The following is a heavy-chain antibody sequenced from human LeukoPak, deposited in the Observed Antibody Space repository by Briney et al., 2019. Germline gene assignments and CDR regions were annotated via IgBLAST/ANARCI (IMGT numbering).Heavy chain of an antibody. J-gene: IGHJ6*02. Sequence: GGSLRLSCAASGFTFSSYSMNWVRQAPGKGLEWVSSISSSSSYIYYADSVKGRFTIFRDNAKNSLYLQMNSLRAEDTAVYYCARLALSYCSGGSCYSYGMDVWGQGTTVTVSS. CDR1: GFTFSSYS. CDR3: ARLALSYCSGGSCYSYGMDV. V-gene: IGHV3-21*01. CDR2: ISSSSSYI. D-gene: IGHD2-15*01.